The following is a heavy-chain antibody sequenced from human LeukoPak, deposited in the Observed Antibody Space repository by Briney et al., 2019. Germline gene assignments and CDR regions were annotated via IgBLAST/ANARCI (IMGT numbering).Heavy chain of an antibody. CDR2: INPNSGGT. V-gene: IGHV1-2*02. J-gene: IGHJ4*02. Sequence: VASVKVSCKASGYTFTGYYMHWVRQAPGQGLEWMGWINPNSGGTNYAQKFQGRVTMTRDTSISTAYMELSRLRSDDTAVYYCATNVVVVAASFDYWGQGTLVTVSS. D-gene: IGHD2-15*01. CDR3: ATNVVVVAASFDY. CDR1: GYTFTGYY.